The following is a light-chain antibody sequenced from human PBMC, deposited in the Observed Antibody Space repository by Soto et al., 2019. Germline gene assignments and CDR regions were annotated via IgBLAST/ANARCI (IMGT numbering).Light chain of an antibody. Sequence: DIQLTQSPAFLSGSLLDRVTPXSRASQGINNYLTWYQQKPGRAPKLLIYAASTLQSGVPSRFSGFGSGTKFTLTISGLQPEDFAVYYCQQYDSSPLTFGQGTKVDIK. V-gene: IGKV1-9*01. J-gene: IGKJ1*01. CDR2: AAS. CDR1: QGINNY. CDR3: QQYDSSPLT.